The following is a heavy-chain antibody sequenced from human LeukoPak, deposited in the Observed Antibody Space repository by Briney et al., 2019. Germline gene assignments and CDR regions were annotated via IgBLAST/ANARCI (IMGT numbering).Heavy chain of an antibody. CDR3: ARVISWYGDDAFDI. CDR1: GFTFNSYW. D-gene: IGHD6-13*01. Sequence: PGGSLRLSCAASGFTFNSYWMSWVRQAPGKGLEWVANIKQDGSEKYYVDSVKGRFTISRDNARKSLFLQLNSLRAEDTAVYYCARVISWYGDDAFDIWGQGTMVTASS. J-gene: IGHJ3*02. CDR2: IKQDGSEK. V-gene: IGHV3-7*01.